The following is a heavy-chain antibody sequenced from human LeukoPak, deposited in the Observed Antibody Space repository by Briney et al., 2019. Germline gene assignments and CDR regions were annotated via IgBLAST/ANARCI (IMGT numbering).Heavy chain of an antibody. D-gene: IGHD3-3*01. CDR1: GFTFSSYA. Sequence: GGSLRLSCATSGFTFSSYAMHWVRKAPGKGLEWAAVISYDGSNKYYADSVKGRFTISRDNSKNTLYLLMNSLRAEDTAVYFCARGVNLDGYFDYWGQGTLVTVSS. J-gene: IGHJ4*02. CDR3: ARGVNLDGYFDY. CDR2: ISYDGSNK. V-gene: IGHV3-30-3*01.